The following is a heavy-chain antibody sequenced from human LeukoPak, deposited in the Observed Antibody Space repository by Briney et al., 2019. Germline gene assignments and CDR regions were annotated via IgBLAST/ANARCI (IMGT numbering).Heavy chain of an antibody. D-gene: IGHD6-13*01. CDR2: ISSSSSYI. CDR3: ARDGGGSSWEYFDY. J-gene: IGHJ4*02. Sequence: GGSLRLSCAASGFTFSSYSMNWVRQAPGKGLEWVSSISSSSSYIYYTDSVRGRFTISRDNAKNSVYLQMNSLRAEDTAVYYCARDGGGSSWEYFDYWGQGTLVTVSP. V-gene: IGHV3-21*01. CDR1: GFTFSSYS.